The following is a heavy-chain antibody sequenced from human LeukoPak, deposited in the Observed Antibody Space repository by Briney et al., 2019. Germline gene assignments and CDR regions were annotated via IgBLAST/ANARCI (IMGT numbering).Heavy chain of an antibody. Sequence: GGSLRLSFAASGFTFSSYSMNWVRQAPGKGLEWVSYISSSSSTIYYADSVKGRFTISRDNAKNSLYLQMNSLRAEDTAVYYCARGGYEWNFDYWGQGTLVTVSS. V-gene: IGHV3-48*01. CDR1: GFTFSSYS. CDR2: ISSSSSTI. D-gene: IGHD1-20*01. J-gene: IGHJ4*02. CDR3: ARGGYEWNFDY.